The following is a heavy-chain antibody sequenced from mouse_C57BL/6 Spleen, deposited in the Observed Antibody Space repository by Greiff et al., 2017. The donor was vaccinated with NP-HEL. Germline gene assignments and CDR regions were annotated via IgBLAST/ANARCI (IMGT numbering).Heavy chain of an antibody. CDR2: IDPEDGDT. CDR1: GFNIKDYY. D-gene: IGHD3-2*02. CDR3: TLDSSGSLAMDY. V-gene: IGHV14-1*01. Sequence: EVQLQQSGAELVRPGASVKLSCTASGFNIKDYYMHWVKQRPEQGLEWIGRIDPEDGDTEYDPKFQGKATMTADTSSNTAYLQLSSLTSEDTAVYYCTLDSSGSLAMDYWGQGTSVTVSS. J-gene: IGHJ4*01.